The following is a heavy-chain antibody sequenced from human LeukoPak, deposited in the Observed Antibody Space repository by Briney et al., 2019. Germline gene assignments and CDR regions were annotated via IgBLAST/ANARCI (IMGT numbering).Heavy chain of an antibody. D-gene: IGHD2-2*01. CDR2: ISSSGSTK. V-gene: IGHV3-48*03. CDR3: ARRYCSSTSCTLDY. Sequence: GGSLRLSCAASGFTLSSYGVNWVRQAPGKGLEWVSYISSSGSTKYYADSVKGRFTIARDNAENSLYLQMNSLRAEDTAVYYCARRYCSSTSCTLDYWGQGALVTVSS. CDR1: GFTLSSYG. J-gene: IGHJ4*02.